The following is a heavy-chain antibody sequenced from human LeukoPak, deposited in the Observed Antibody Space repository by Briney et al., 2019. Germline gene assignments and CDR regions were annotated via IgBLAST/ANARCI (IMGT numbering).Heavy chain of an antibody. J-gene: IGHJ3*02. D-gene: IGHD2-15*01. CDR3: ARERGFGAFDI. V-gene: IGHV3-48*03. Sequence: GGSLRLSCAASAFTFSSYEMNWVRQAPGKGLEWVSYISSSGNTIYYADSVKGRLTISRDNAKNSLYLQMNSLRAEDTAVYYCARERGFGAFDIWGQGTMVTVSS. CDR2: ISSSGNTI. CDR1: AFTFSSYE.